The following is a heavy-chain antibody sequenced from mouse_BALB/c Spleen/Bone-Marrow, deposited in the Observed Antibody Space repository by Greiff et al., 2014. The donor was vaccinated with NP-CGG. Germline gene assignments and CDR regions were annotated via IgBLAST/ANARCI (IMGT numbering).Heavy chain of an antibody. J-gene: IGHJ3*01. CDR3: GRDVGYVNYFVY. D-gene: IGHD2-10*02. V-gene: IGHV7-1*02. CDR1: GFTFSDFY. Sequence: EVKLMESGGGLVQPGDSLRLSCATSGFTFSDFYMEWVRQPPGKRLEWIAAIRNKANYYTSEYSASVKGRYIVTRDTSQSVLYFQMNALIAEDTAIYYCGRDVGYVNYFVYWGQGALVTVSA. CDR2: IRNKANYYTS.